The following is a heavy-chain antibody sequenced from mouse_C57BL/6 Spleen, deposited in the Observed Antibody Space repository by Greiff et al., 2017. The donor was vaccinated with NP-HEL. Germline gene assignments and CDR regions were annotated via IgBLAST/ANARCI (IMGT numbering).Heavy chain of an antibody. CDR2: INPNNGGT. CDR3: ARSKLWLRRGGNYYAMDY. D-gene: IGHD2-2*01. V-gene: IGHV1-22*01. CDR1: GYTFTDYN. Sequence: EVQLQQSGPELVKPGASVKMSCKASGYTFTDYNMHWVKQSHGKSLEWIGYINPNNGGTSYNQKFKGKATLTVNKSSSTAYMELRSLTSEDSAVYYCARSKLWLRRGGNYYAMDYWGQGTSVTVSS. J-gene: IGHJ4*01.